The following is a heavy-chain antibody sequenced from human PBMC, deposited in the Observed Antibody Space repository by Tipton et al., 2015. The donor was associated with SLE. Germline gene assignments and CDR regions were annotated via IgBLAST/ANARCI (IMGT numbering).Heavy chain of an antibody. Sequence: TLSLTCTVSGGSVSSSGYYWGWVRQPPGKGLAWIGSMYYSGTTYYRASLRSRATISIDTSKNQFSLRLRSATAADSAVYFCARQRLRLLSPPDAWGQGTTVIVSS. CDR1: GGSVSSSGYY. V-gene: IGHV4-39*07. J-gene: IGHJ6*02. D-gene: IGHD3-10*01. CDR2: MYYSGTT. CDR3: ARQRLRLLSPPDA.